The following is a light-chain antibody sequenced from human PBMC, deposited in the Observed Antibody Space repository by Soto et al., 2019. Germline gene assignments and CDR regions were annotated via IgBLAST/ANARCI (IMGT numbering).Light chain of an antibody. Sequence: EIVLTQSPGTLSLSPGERATLSCRASQSVSSSYLAWYQQKPGQAPRLLIYGASSRATGIPDSFSGSGSGTDFTLTISRLEPEDFAVYYCQQYGSSYTLGQGTKLEIK. CDR1: QSVSSSY. V-gene: IGKV3-20*01. CDR2: GAS. CDR3: QQYGSSYT. J-gene: IGKJ2*01.